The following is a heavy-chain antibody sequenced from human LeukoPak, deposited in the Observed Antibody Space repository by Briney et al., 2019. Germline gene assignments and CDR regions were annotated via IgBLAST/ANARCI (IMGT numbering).Heavy chain of an antibody. D-gene: IGHD4-11*01. Sequence: GGSLRLSCAASGFTFSSYGMHWVRQAPGKGLEWVAVIWYDGSNKYYADAVKGRFTISRDNSKNTLYLQMNSLRAEDTAVYYCAKEPDYPPYYYYYMDVWGKGTTVTVSS. CDR1: GFTFSSYG. CDR2: IWYDGSNK. V-gene: IGHV3-33*06. CDR3: AKEPDYPPYYYYYMDV. J-gene: IGHJ6*03.